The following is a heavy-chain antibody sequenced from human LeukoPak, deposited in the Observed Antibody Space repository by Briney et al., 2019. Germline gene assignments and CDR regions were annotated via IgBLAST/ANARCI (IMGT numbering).Heavy chain of an antibody. V-gene: IGHV3-21*01. J-gene: IGHJ5*02. CDR2: ISSSGSYI. CDR1: GFTFSTYN. CDR3: ARDVRVVRGVTPKERTPNWFDP. Sequence: PGGSLRLSCAASGFTFSTYNMNWVRQAPGKGLEWVSSISSSGSYIYYADSVKGRFTISRDNAKNSLYLQMNSLRAEDTAVYYCARDVRVVRGVTPKERTPNWFDPWGQGTLVTVSS. D-gene: IGHD3-10*01.